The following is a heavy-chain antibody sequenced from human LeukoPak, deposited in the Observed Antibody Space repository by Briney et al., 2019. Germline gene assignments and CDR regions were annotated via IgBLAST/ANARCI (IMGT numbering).Heavy chain of an antibody. Sequence: PGRSLRLSFAASGFTFSNYGMHWVRQAPGKGLEWVAAISYDGTNKYYADSMKGRFTISRDNSKNTLYLQMNSLRAEDTAVYYCAKSDYGGSAHGDYWGQGTVVAASS. CDR1: GFTFSNYG. CDR2: ISYDGTNK. V-gene: IGHV3-30*18. CDR3: AKSDYGGSAHGDY. J-gene: IGHJ4*02. D-gene: IGHD4-23*01.